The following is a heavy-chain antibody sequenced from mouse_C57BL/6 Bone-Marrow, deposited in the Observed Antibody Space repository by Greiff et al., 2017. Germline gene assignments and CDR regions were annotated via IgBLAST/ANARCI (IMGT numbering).Heavy chain of an antibody. CDR3: ARVYDGYYVWFAY. Sequence: VKVVESGPGLVAPSQSLSITCTVSGFSLTSYAISWVRQPPGKGLEWLGVIWTGGGTNYNSALKSRLSISKDNSKSQVFLKMNSLQTDDTARYYCARVYDGYYVWFAYWGQGTLVTVSA. CDR2: IWTGGGT. J-gene: IGHJ3*01. CDR1: GFSLTSYA. D-gene: IGHD2-3*01. V-gene: IGHV2-9-1*01.